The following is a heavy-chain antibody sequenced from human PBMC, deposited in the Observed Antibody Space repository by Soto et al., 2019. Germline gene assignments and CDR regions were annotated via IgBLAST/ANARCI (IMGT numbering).Heavy chain of an antibody. J-gene: IGHJ6*02. V-gene: IGHV4-30-2*01. CDR1: GGSISSGDYS. CDR3: ARGGDYDFWSGYYTQHEYAMDV. Sequence: PSETLSLTCAVSGGSISSGDYSWSWIRQPPGKGLEWIGYIYHSGSTSYNPSLKSRVTISVDRSKNQYSLKLTSVTAADTAVYYCARGGDYDFWSGYYTQHEYAMDVWGQGIAVTVSS. CDR2: IYHSGST. D-gene: IGHD3-3*01.